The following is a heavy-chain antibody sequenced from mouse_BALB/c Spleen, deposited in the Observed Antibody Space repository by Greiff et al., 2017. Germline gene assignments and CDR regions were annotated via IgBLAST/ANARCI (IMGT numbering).Heavy chain of an antibody. CDR3: ARGGDGYHYAMDY. CDR1: GFSLTSYG. J-gene: IGHJ4*01. D-gene: IGHD2-3*01. CDR2: IWAGGST. Sequence: QVQLQQSGPGLVAPSQSLSITCTVSGFSLTSYGVHWVRQPPGKGLEWLGVIWAGGSTNYNSALMSRLSISKDNSKSQVFLKMNSLQTDDTAMYYCARGGDGYHYAMDYWGQGTSVTVSS. V-gene: IGHV2-9*02.